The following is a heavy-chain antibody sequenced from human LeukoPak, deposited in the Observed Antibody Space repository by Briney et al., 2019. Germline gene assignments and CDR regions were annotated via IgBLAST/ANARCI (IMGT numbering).Heavy chain of an antibody. D-gene: IGHD3-10*01. Sequence: SETLSLTCTVSGYSISSGYYWGWIRQPPGKGLEWIGSIYHSGSTYYNPSLKSRLTLSVDTSRNLFSLKLASVTAADTAVYYCATLYGSGSSSWFDPWGRGTLVTVSS. V-gene: IGHV4-38-2*02. CDR2: IYHSGST. CDR1: GYSISSGYY. J-gene: IGHJ5*02. CDR3: ATLYGSGSSSWFDP.